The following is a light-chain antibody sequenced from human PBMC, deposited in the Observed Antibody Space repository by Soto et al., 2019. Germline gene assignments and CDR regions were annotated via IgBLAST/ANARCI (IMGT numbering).Light chain of an antibody. V-gene: IGLV3-21*04. CDR2: SDT. CDR3: QVWDSVSAPVV. CDR1: DIGSKG. J-gene: IGLJ2*01. Sequence: SYELTQPPSVSVAPGKTATISCGGNDIGSKGVHWYQQKPGQAPVLVIYSDTDLPPVIPERFSGSNSANLATLTISRVEAGEAAHYYCQVWDSVSAPVVFGGGTKLPVL.